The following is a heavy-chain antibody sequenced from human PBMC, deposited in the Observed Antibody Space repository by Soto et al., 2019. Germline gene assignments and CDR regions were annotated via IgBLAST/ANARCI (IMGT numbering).Heavy chain of an antibody. J-gene: IGHJ6*02. V-gene: IGHV3-30-3*01. CDR2: ISYDGSNK. D-gene: IGHD6-13*01. CDR1: GFTFSSYA. Sequence: GGSLRLSCAASGFTFSSYAMHWVRQAPGKGLEWVAVISYDGSNKYYADSVKGRFTISRDNSKNTLYLQMNSLRAEDTAVYYCARVDSSNPNYYYGMDVWGQGTTVTVSS. CDR3: ARVDSSNPNYYYGMDV.